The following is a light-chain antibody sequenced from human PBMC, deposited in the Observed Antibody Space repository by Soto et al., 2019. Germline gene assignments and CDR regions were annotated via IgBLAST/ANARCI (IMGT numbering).Light chain of an antibody. Sequence: EFVLTQSPGTLSLSPGETAALSCRASQSVGSAFLAWYQQRPGQSPRLLIYGSSTRAAGIPDKFSGSGSGTDFTLTINRLEPEDFAVYYCLYYANSIHTFGQGAKLEIK. CDR3: LYYANSIHT. CDR2: GSS. CDR1: QSVGSAF. J-gene: IGKJ2*01. V-gene: IGKV3-20*01.